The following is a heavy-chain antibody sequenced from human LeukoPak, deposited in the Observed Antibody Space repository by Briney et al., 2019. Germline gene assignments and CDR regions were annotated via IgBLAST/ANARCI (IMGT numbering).Heavy chain of an antibody. CDR2: VYYSGST. J-gene: IGHJ5*02. CDR1: GGSISSNNYY. D-gene: IGHD2-15*01. CDR3: ARLLRDRSGGSCYSKWIDP. V-gene: IGHV4-39*01. Sequence: SETLSLTCTVSGGSISSNNYYWGWIRQPPGKGLEWIGNVYYSGSTYYNPSLKSRVTISVDTSKNQFSLNLSSVTAADTAVYHCARLLRDRSGGSCYSKWIDPWGQGTRVTVSS.